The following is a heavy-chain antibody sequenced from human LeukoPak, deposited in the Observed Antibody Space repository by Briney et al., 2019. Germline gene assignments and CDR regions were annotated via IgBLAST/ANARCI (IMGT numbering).Heavy chain of an antibody. CDR3: SVYCTGGSCPD. CDR2: IRSKVYGGTT. Sequence: PGGSLRLSCTASGFSFGDNAMSWVRQGPGKGLEWVGFIRSKVYGGTTEYAASVKGRFTISRDDSKSIAYLQMNSLKTEDTGVYYCSVYCTGGSCPDWGQGTLVTVSS. V-gene: IGHV3-49*04. J-gene: IGHJ1*01. D-gene: IGHD2-15*01. CDR1: GFSFGDNA.